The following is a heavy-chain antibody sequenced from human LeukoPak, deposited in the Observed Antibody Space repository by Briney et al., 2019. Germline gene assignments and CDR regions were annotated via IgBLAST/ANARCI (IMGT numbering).Heavy chain of an antibody. Sequence: GGSLRLSCAASGFTFSSYGMHWVRQAPGKGLEWVAVIWYDGSNKYYADSVKGRFTISRDNSKNTLYLQMNSLRAEDTAVYYCARDVAPHYYGSGSYYNDDYWGQGTLVTVSS. CDR3: ARDVAPHYYGSGSYYNDDY. CDR1: GFTFSSYG. CDR2: IWYDGSNK. D-gene: IGHD3-10*01. J-gene: IGHJ4*02. V-gene: IGHV3-33*08.